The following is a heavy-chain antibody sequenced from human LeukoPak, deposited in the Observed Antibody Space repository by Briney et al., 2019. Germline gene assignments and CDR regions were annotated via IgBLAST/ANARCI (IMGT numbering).Heavy chain of an antibody. V-gene: IGHV3-21*01. CDR3: ARVLTAAAGLTFDY. D-gene: IGHD6-13*01. CDR2: ISSSSSYI. J-gene: IGHJ4*02. CDR1: GFTFSSYW. Sequence: GGSLRLSCAASGFTFSSYWMSWVRQAPGKGLEWVSSISSSSSYIYYADSVKGRFTISRDNAKNSLYLQMNSLRAEDTAVYYCARVLTAAAGLTFDYWGQGTLVTVSS.